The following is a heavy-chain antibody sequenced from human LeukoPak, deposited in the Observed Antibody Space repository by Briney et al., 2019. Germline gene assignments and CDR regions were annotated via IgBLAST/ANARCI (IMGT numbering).Heavy chain of an antibody. CDR3: ARQSQWLPAAFDY. CDR2: ISSSSSYT. Sequence: GGSLRLSCAASGFTFSDYYMSWIRQAPGKGLEWVSYISSSSSYTNYADSVKGRFTISRGNAKNSLYLQMNSLRAEDTAVYYCARQSQWLPAAFDYWGQGTLVTVSS. J-gene: IGHJ4*02. D-gene: IGHD6-19*01. V-gene: IGHV3-11*03. CDR1: GFTFSDYY.